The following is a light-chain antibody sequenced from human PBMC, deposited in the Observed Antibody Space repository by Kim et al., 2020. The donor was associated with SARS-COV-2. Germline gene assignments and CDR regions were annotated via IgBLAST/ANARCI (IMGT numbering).Light chain of an antibody. CDR3: QQSYSTPPIT. CDR2: AAS. CDR1: QSISSY. J-gene: IGKJ5*01. V-gene: IGKV1-39*01. Sequence: SVGDRVTITCRESQSISSYLHWYQQKPGKAPKLLIYAASSLQSGVPSRFSGSGSGTDFTLTISSLQPEDFATYYCQQSYSTPPITFGQGTRLEIK.